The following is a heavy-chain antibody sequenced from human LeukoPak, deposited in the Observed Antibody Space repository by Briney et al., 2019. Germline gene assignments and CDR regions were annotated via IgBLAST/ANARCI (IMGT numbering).Heavy chain of an antibody. CDR2: IYYSGKV. CDR1: GDSISSGDYY. J-gene: IGHJ4*02. D-gene: IGHD4-17*01. CDR3: ASVGDSHMFDN. V-gene: IGHV4-30-4*01. Sequence: SQTLSLTCTVSGDSISSGDYYWTWIRQPPGKGLEWIGHIYYSGKVYYNPSLRSRVVISVDTSENQLSLKLNSVTAADTAVYYCASVGDSHMFDNWGQGTLVTVSS.